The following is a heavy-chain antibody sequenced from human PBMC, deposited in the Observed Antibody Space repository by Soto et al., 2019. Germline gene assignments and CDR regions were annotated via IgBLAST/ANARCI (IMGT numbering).Heavy chain of an antibody. D-gene: IGHD6-13*01. J-gene: IGHJ6*02. V-gene: IGHV1-69*13. Sequence: SVKVSCKASGGTFSSYAISWVRQAPGQGLEWMGGIIPIFGTANYAQKFQGRVTITADESTSTAYMELSSLRSEDTAVYYCARDRAVYSSSPYYYYGMDVWGQGTTVTVSS. CDR2: IIPIFGTA. CDR3: ARDRAVYSSSPYYYYGMDV. CDR1: GGTFSSYA.